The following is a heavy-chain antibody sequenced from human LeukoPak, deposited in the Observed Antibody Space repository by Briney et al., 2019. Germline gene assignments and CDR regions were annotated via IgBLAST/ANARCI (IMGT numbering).Heavy chain of an antibody. Sequence: SVKVSCKASAGSFSGQAITWVRQAPGQGLECLGRIIPIFGSTEYAQKFQGRVTITTDKSATTAYMELRSLRSDDTAVYYCARDYYGYSYGYPDYYYYYYMDVWGKGTTVTVSS. CDR3: ARDYYGYSYGYPDYYYYYYMDV. J-gene: IGHJ6*03. CDR2: IIPIFGST. V-gene: IGHV1-69*05. D-gene: IGHD5-18*01. CDR1: AGSFSGQA.